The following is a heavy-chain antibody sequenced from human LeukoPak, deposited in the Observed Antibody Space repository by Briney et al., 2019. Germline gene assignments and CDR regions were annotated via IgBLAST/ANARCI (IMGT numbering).Heavy chain of an antibody. V-gene: IGHV1-8*01. CDR3: AREYYYAGFDY. CDR2: MNPNNGNT. Sequence: GASVKVSCKASGYTFTSYDINWVRQATGQGLEWMGWMNPNNGNTGYAQKFRGRVTMTRNTSTSTVYMELSSLRSEDTAVYYCAREYYYAGFDYWGQGTLITVSS. J-gene: IGHJ4*02. CDR1: GYTFTSYD. D-gene: IGHD3-16*01.